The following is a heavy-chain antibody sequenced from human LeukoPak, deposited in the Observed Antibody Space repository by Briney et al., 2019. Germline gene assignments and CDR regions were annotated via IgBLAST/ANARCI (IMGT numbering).Heavy chain of an antibody. J-gene: IGHJ3*01. D-gene: IGHD2-15*01. V-gene: IGHV4-4*07. CDR3: ARVGGPVPAALEDAFDL. CDR2: VYTSGST. CDR1: VAATNAYY. Sequence: TPSLTFNTSVAATNAYYWSCLPESAGGGLDFTMRVYTSGSTDYNPSLKSRVIMSADTSKNQFSLKLRSVTAADTAVYYCARVGGPVPAALEDAFDLWGQGILVTVSS.